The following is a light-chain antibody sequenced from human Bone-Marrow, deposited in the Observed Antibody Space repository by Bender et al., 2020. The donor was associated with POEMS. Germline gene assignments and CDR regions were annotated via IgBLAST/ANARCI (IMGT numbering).Light chain of an antibody. J-gene: IGLJ2*01. Sequence: QSALTQPPSVSGSPGQSVTISCTGTSSDVGSYNRVSWYQQSPGTAPKLMIYEVSKRPSGVPDRFSGSKSGNTASLTVSGLQAEDEADYYCSSYAASNNLVFGGGTKLTVL. CDR3: SSYAASNNLV. CDR1: SSDVGSYNR. CDR2: EVS. V-gene: IGLV2-8*01.